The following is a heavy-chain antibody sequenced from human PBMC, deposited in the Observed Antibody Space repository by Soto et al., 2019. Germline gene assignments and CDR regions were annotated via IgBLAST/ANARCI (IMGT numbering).Heavy chain of an antibody. Sequence: QVQLQQWGAGLLKPSETLSLTCAVYDGSFSGYYWSWIRQPPGKGLEWIGEVNHSGSTSYNPSLKSLVTISVDTSKKQVSLKLSSVTAADTAVYYCARGGGSGSYYQRGIDYWGQGTLVTVSS. CDR1: DGSFSGYY. J-gene: IGHJ4*02. V-gene: IGHV4-34*01. CDR2: VNHSGST. CDR3: ARGGGSGSYYQRGIDY. D-gene: IGHD3-10*01.